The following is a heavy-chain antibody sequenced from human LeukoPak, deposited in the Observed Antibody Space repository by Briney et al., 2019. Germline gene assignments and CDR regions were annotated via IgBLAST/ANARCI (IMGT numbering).Heavy chain of an antibody. CDR1: GGSFSGYY. D-gene: IGHD2-2*01. CDR2: INHSGST. CDR3: ARGYCSSTSCYLAKFDP. V-gene: IGHV4-34*01. J-gene: IGHJ5*02. Sequence: SETLSLTCAVYGGSFSGYYWSWIRQPPGKGLEWIGEINHSGSTNYNPSLKSRVTISVDTSKNQFSLKLSSVTAADTAVYYCARGYCSSTSCYLAKFDPWGQGTLATVSS.